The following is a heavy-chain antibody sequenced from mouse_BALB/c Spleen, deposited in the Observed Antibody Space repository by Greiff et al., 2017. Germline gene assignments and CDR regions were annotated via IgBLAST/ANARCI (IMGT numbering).Heavy chain of an antibody. CDR1: GFTFSDYY. V-gene: IGHV5-4*02. CDR2: ISDGGSYT. D-gene: IGHD6-1*01. CDR3: AREGRGPDAGFAY. Sequence: EVQLQESGGGLVQPGGSRKLSCAASGFTFSDYYMYWVRQTPEKRLEWVATISDGGSYTYYPDSVKGRFTISRDNAKNNLYLQMSSLKSEDTAMYYCAREGRGPDAGFAYWGQGTLVTVSA. J-gene: IGHJ3*01.